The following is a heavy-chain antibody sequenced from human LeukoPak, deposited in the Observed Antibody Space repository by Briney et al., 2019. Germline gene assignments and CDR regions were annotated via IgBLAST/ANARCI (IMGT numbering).Heavy chain of an antibody. D-gene: IGHD5-18*01. J-gene: IGHJ3*02. CDR3: ASLGGYSYGLAYAFDI. CDR1: GFTFSSYW. CDR2: IKQDGSEK. Sequence: GGSLRLSCAASGFTFSSYWMSWVRQAPGKGLEWVANIKQDGSEKYYVDSVKGRFTISRDNAKNSLYLQMNSLRAEDTAVYYCASLGGYSYGLAYAFDIWGQGTMVTVSS. V-gene: IGHV3-7*01.